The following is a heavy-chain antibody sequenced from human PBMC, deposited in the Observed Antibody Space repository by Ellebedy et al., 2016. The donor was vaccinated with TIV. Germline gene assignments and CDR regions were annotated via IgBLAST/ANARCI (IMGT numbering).Heavy chain of an antibody. D-gene: IGHD4-17*01. CDR1: GFTFNSYW. J-gene: IGHJ3*02. CDR2: INQDGSEK. V-gene: IGHV3-7*01. Sequence: GGSLRLSCAASGFTFNSYWMSWVRQSPGKGLPWVANINQDGSEKFYVDSGKGRFTISRDNAKTSLYLQMNSLRAEDTAVYYCATDGSYGDYLSPTHAFATWGQGTMLTVSS. CDR3: ATDGSYGDYLSPTHAFAT.